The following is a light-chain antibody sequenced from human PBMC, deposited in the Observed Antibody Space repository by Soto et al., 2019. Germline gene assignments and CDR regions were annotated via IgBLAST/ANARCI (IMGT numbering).Light chain of an antibody. Sequence: EIVMTQSPATLSVSPWERATLSCRAGQGVTTNFAWYQQKSGQSPRLLIYDVSIRATGVPARFSGTGSETDFTLTISGLQSEDSAVYFCQQYNNWPFSFGQGTRLEI. CDR1: QGVTTN. V-gene: IGKV3-15*01. CDR2: DVS. J-gene: IGKJ5*01. CDR3: QQYNNWPFS.